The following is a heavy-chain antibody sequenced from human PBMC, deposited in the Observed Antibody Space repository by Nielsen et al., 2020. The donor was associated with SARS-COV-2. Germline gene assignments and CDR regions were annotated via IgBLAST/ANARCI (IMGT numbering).Heavy chain of an antibody. V-gene: IGHV3-49*03. Sequence: GESLKISCTASGFTFGDYAMSWFRQAPGKGLEWVGFIRSKAYGGTTEYAASVKGRFTISRDDSKSIAYLQMNSLKTEDTAVYYCASTRNYYYYGMDVWSQGTTVTVSS. CDR2: IRSKAYGGTT. CDR3: ASTRNYYYYGMDV. CDR1: GFTFGDYA. J-gene: IGHJ6*02.